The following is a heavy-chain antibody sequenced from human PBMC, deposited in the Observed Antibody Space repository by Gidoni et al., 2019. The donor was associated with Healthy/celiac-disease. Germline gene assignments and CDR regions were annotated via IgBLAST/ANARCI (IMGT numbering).Heavy chain of an antibody. CDR2: INHSGST. V-gene: IGHV4-34*01. J-gene: IGHJ4*02. Sequence: QVQLQQWGAGLLKPSETLSLTCAVYGGSFSGYYWSWIRQPPGKGLEWIGEINHSGSTNYNPSLKSRVTISVDTSKNQFSLKLSSVTAADTAVYYCARGPIRIWGSYRQYPAGSYYFDYWGQGTLVTVSS. D-gene: IGHD3-16*02. CDR1: GGSFSGYY. CDR3: ARGPIRIWGSYRQYPAGSYYFDY.